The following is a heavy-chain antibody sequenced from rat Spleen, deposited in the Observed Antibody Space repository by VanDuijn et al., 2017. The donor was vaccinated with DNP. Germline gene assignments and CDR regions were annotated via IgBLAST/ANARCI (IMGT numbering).Heavy chain of an antibody. CDR3: TTDFEGGY. Sequence: EVQLVESGGGLVQPGRSMKLSCAASGFAFSNYDMAWVRQAPKKGLEWVAAINYDGSSTDYRDSVKGRFTISRDNKIRTLYLQMDSLRSEDTATYYCTTDFEGGYWGQGVMVTVSS. CDR2: INYDGSST. CDR1: GFAFSNYD. J-gene: IGHJ2*01. V-gene: IGHV5-20*01. D-gene: IGHD1-11*01.